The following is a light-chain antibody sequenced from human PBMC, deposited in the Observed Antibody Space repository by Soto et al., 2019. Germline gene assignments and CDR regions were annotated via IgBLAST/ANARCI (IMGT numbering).Light chain of an antibody. CDR1: SPNIGSNT. Sequence: QLVLTQPPSASGTPGQSVVISCSGSSPNIGSNTVNWYQQLPGAAPQLLICLNDQRPSGVPDRFSGSKSGPSASLAISGLHSGDESDDYGATWDDSVYGWVLGGGTKRTVL. V-gene: IGLV1-44*01. CDR3: ATWDDSVYGWV. J-gene: IGLJ3*02. CDR2: LND.